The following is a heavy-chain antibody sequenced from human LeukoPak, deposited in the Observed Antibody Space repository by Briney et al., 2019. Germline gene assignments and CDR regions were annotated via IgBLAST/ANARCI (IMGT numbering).Heavy chain of an antibody. CDR2: IKWKGDVI. Sequence: VGSLRVSCEGSGFTFEDFDMTWVRQAPGKGLEWVSTIKWKGDVIGYAYSVKGRFIISRDKAKNALFLQMNSLRADDTAVYYCARDPAAYCRDYWGQGTLVTVSS. V-gene: IGHV3-20*04. CDR3: ARDPAAYCRDY. CDR1: GFTFEDFD. J-gene: IGHJ4*02. D-gene: IGHD2-8*02.